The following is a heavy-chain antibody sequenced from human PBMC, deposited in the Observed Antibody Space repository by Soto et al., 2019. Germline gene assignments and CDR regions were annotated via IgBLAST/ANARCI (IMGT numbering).Heavy chain of an antibody. V-gene: IGHV4-59*08. J-gene: IGHJ5*02. CDR1: GVSSISSHY. D-gene: IGHD3-22*01. Sequence: QVQLRESGPGLVKPSETLSLTCTVSGVSSISSHYWSWIRQPPGKGLENIGYVFYSGTTNYNPSPKRRATYSAXTSKKQFSLKLSSMTAADTAVYYCVRHSGHSYIDPWGQGILVTVSS. CDR2: VFYSGTT. CDR3: VRHSGHSYIDP.